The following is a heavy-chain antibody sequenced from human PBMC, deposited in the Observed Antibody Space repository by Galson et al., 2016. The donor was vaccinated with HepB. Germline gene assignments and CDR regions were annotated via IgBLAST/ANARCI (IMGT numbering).Heavy chain of an antibody. D-gene: IGHD2-15*01. CDR2: INPNGSSA. V-gene: IGHV1-46*01. CDR1: GHTFSSYY. Sequence: SCKASGHTFSSYYMHWVRQAPGQGLEWMGIINPNGSSASYAQQFQGRVTMTRDTSTSTLYMELSSLRAEDTAVYYCAKDSPYWVPLGYYYGMDVWGQGTTGTVSS. J-gene: IGHJ6*02. CDR3: AKDSPYWVPLGYYYGMDV.